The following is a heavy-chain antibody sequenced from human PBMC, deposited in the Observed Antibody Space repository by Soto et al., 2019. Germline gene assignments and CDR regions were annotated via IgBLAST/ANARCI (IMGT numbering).Heavy chain of an antibody. V-gene: IGHV4-59*01. CDR1: GGSISSYY. J-gene: IGHJ5*02. Sequence: PSETLSLTCTVSGGSISSYYWSWIRQPPGKGLEWIGYIYYSGSTNYNPSLKSRVTISVDTSKNQFSLKLSSVTAADTAVYYCARVEYYYDSSGYTSWFDPWGQGTLVTVSS. CDR2: IYYSGST. CDR3: ARVEYYYDSSGYTSWFDP. D-gene: IGHD3-22*01.